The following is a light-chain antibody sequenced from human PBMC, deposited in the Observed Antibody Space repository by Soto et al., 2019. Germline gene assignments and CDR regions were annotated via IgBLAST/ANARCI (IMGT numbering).Light chain of an antibody. Sequence: QSVLTQPPSASGTPGQRVTISCSGSSSNIGSNTVNWYQQLPGTAPTLLIYYNNQRPSGVPDRFSGSKSGTSASLAISGLQSEDEAHYYCAAWDDSRYGWVFGGGTKLTVL. CDR2: YNN. CDR3: AAWDDSRYGWV. V-gene: IGLV1-44*01. J-gene: IGLJ3*02. CDR1: SSNIGSNT.